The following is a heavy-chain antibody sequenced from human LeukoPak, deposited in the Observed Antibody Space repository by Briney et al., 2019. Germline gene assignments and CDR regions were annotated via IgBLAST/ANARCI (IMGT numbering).Heavy chain of an antibody. CDR1: GGFFSGYY. D-gene: IGHD4-17*01. Sequence: SETLSLTCAVYGGFFSGYYWSWIRQPPGKGLEWIGEINHSGSTNYNPSLKSRVTISVDRSKNQFSLKLSSVTAADTAVYYCARDGGSYSDIAEYFPHWGQGTLVTVSS. CDR3: ARDGGSYSDIAEYFPH. CDR2: INHSGST. J-gene: IGHJ1*01. V-gene: IGHV4-34*01.